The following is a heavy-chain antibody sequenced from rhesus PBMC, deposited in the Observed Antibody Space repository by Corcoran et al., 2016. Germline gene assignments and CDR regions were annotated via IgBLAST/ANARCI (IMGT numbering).Heavy chain of an antibody. V-gene: IGHV4-122*02. CDR2: ITYSGNT. CDR1: GYSISGYY. D-gene: IGHD6-25*01. CDR3: AREDRYSGEYFEF. Sequence: QVQLQESGPGLVKPSETLSLTCAVSGYSISGYYWSWIRQAPGKGLEWIGYITYSGNTSYNPSLKGRGTISSDTSKNQFSLKLSYGTAADTAVYYCAREDRYSGEYFEFWGQGALVTVSS. J-gene: IGHJ1*01.